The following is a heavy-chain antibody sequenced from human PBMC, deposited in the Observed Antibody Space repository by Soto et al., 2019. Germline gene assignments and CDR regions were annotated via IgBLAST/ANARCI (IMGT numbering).Heavy chain of an antibody. J-gene: IGHJ6*02. CDR3: AKERRTYYYYYYGMDV. V-gene: IGHV3-30*18. CDR2: ISYDGSNK. CDR1: GFTFSSYG. Sequence: PGGSLRLSCAASGFTFSSYGMHWVRQAPGKGLEWVAVISYDGSNKYYADSVKGRFTISRDNSKNTLYLQMNSLRAEDTAVYYCAKERRTYYYYYYGMDVWGQGTTVTVSS.